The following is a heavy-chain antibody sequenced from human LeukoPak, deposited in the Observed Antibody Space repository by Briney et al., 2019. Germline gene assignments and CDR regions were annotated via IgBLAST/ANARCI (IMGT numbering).Heavy chain of an antibody. Sequence: PEASVKVSCKASGGTFSSYAISWVRQAPGQGLEWMGGIIPIFGTANYAQKFQGRVTITADKSTSTAYMELSSLRSEDTAVYYCARGRWVPAVRGYYYYYMDVWGKGTTVTVSS. D-gene: IGHD2-2*01. J-gene: IGHJ6*03. CDR2: IIPIFGTA. CDR3: ARGRWVPAVRGYYYYYMDV. V-gene: IGHV1-69*06. CDR1: GGTFSSYA.